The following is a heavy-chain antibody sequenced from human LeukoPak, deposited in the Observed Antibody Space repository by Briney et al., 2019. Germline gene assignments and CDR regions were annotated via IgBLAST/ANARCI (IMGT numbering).Heavy chain of an antibody. J-gene: IGHJ5*02. Sequence: PGGSLRLSCAASGFTFSSYSMNWVRQAPGKGLEWVSSISSSSYIYYADSVKGRFTISRDNAKNSLYLQMNSLRAEDTAVYYCARDRGADNWLDPWGQGTLVTVSS. CDR1: GFTFSSYS. V-gene: IGHV3-21*01. CDR2: ISSSSYI. CDR3: ARDRGADNWLDP.